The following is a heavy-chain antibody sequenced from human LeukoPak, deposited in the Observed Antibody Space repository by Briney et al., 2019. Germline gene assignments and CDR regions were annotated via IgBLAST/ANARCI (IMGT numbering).Heavy chain of an antibody. J-gene: IGHJ4*02. CDR1: RYTFTTYG. D-gene: IGHD6-19*01. CDR2: ISGYNGDT. V-gene: IGHV1-18*01. CDR3: ARDGTGDQWLTQLDY. Sequence: AASVNLSFKGSRYTFTTYGISWVRQAPGHGLEWIGWISGYNGDTNYPQKLQGRVTMTTDTSTSTAYIELRSLTSDDSAVYYCARDGTGDQWLTQLDYWGQGTLVTVSS.